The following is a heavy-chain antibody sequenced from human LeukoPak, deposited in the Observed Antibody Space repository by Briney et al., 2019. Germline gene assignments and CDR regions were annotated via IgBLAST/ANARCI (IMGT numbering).Heavy chain of an antibody. J-gene: IGHJ4*02. D-gene: IGHD3-10*01. V-gene: IGHV3-48*02. CDR1: GFTFSRYS. Sequence: GGSLRLSCAASGFTFSRYSMNWVRQAPGKGLEWLLYISSSDTIIYSADSVKGRFTISRDNARNSLYLQMNSLRDEDTAVYYCARDRPNTGFDFDYWGRGTLVTVSS. CDR2: ISSSDTII. CDR3: ARDRPNTGFDFDY.